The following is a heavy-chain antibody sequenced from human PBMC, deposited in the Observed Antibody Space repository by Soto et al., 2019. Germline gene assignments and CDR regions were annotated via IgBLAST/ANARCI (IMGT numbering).Heavy chain of an antibody. V-gene: IGHV1-2*04. CDR2: INPNSGGT. J-gene: IGHJ3*02. Sequence: VASVKVSCKASGYTFTGYYMHWVRQAPGQGLEWMGWINPNSGGTNYAQKFQGWVTMTRDTSISTAYMELSRLRSDDTAVYYCARESYYYDSSGYPHAFDIWGQGTMVTVSS. CDR1: GYTFTGYY. D-gene: IGHD3-22*01. CDR3: ARESYYYDSSGYPHAFDI.